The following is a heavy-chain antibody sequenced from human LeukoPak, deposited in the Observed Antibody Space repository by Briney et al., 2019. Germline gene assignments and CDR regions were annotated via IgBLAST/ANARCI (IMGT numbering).Heavy chain of an antibody. CDR2: IKEDGSED. V-gene: IGHV3-7*01. D-gene: IGHD3-10*01. CDR3: AREDYGSGSDYYGMDV. J-gene: IGHJ6*02. CDR1: GFTLSSYW. Sequence: GGSLRLSCAASGFTLSSYWMSWVRQAPGKGLEWEANIKEDGSEDNYVDSVNGRFTISRDNAKKSLVLQMNSLRAEDTAVYYCAREDYGSGSDYYGMDVWGQGTTVTVSS.